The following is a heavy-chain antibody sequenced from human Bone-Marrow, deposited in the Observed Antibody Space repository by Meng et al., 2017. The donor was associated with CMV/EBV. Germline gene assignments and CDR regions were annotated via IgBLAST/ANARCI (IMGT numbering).Heavy chain of an antibody. CDR2: INHSGST. CDR3: ARGIRCSSTSCYRFDP. Sequence: GGSFSGYYWSWIRQAPGEGLEWNGEINHSGSTNYDPSLKSRVTITVNTSKDQFSLKLSSVAAADTAVYYCARGIRCSSTSCYRFDPWGQGTMVTVSS. D-gene: IGHD2-2*01. CDR1: GGSFSGYY. J-gene: IGHJ5*02. V-gene: IGHV4-34*01.